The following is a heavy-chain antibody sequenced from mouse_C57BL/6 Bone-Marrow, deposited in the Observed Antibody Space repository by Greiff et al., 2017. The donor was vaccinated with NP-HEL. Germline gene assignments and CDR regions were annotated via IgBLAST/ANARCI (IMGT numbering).Heavy chain of an antibody. J-gene: IGHJ4*01. CDR1: GFNIKDDY. D-gene: IGHD2-3*01. CDR3: TGGVYDGYWGLYYAMDY. CDR2: IDPENGDT. V-gene: IGHV14-4*01. Sequence: EVKLQESGAELVRPGASVKLSCTASGFNIKDDYMHWVKQRPEQGLEWIGWIDPENGDTEYASKFQGKATITADTSSNTAYLQLSSLTSEDTAVYYCTGGVYDGYWGLYYAMDYWGQGTSVTVSS.